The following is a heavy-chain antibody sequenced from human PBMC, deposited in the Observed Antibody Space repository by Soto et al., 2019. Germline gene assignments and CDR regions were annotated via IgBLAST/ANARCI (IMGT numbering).Heavy chain of an antibody. Sequence: PGGSLRLSCVASGFKFGDYAMHWVRQAPGKGLEWVSGVSWNSEVVGYADSVKGRFTISRDNAKNSLFLQMNSVRTDDTALYYCAKDRGPCSGNKCSSLYYYYGMGVWGQGTTVTVSS. D-gene: IGHD2-15*01. CDR1: GFKFGDYA. J-gene: IGHJ6*02. CDR2: VSWNSEVV. CDR3: AKDRGPCSGNKCSSLYYYYGMGV. V-gene: IGHV3-9*01.